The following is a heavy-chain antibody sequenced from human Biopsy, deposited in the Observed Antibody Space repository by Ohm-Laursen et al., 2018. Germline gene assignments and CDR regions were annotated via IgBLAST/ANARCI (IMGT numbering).Heavy chain of an antibody. Sequence: SLRLSCTASGFTFDDYAIHWVRQVPGKGLEWVYGISWNSGSIGYADSVTGRFTITSDNVKNSLYLQMNTLRVKDTSFYYCAYSGGSGCYSHLWGRGTLVTVSS. D-gene: IGHD3-10*01. CDR1: GFTFDDYA. CDR2: ISWNSGSI. V-gene: IGHV3-9*01. CDR3: AYSGGSGCYSHL. J-gene: IGHJ2*01.